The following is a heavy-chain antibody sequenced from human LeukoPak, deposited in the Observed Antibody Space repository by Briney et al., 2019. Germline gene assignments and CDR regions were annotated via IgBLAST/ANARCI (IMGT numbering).Heavy chain of an antibody. V-gene: IGHV3-23*01. CDR2: ISGSGGST. D-gene: IGHD3-10*01. Sequence: GGSLRLSCAASGFTFSTFAMNWVRQVPGKGLEWLSAISGSGGSTYYAGSVRGRFTVSRDNSQNTLYLQINSLEAGDTAVYYCAKDRSGGSGTLFPIFDFWGQGTQVTVSS. CDR3: AKDRSGGSGTLFPIFDF. CDR1: GFTFSTFA. J-gene: IGHJ4*02.